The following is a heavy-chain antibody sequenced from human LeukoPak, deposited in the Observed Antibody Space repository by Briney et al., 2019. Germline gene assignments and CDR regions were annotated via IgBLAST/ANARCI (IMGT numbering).Heavy chain of an antibody. CDR2: ISYDGSNK. J-gene: IGHJ4*02. V-gene: IGHV3-30*04. CDR1: GVTFNSYS. CDR3: AKDLGVIQLWFSFDY. Sequence: GGSLRLSCAASGVTFNSYSMHWVRQAPGKGLEWVAVISYDGSNKYYADSVKGRFTISRDNSKNTLYLQMNSLRAEDTAVYYCAKDLGVIQLWFSFDYWGQGTLVTVSS. D-gene: IGHD5-18*01.